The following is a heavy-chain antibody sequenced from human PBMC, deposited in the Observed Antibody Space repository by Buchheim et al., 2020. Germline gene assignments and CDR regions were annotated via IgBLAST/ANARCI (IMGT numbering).Heavy chain of an antibody. Sequence: QVQVVESGGGVVQPGGSLRLSCAASGFAFKNYGMHWVRQAPGKGLEWVALISYDGSKKYYGDSVKGRFLISRDNSKNTLYLQMNSLRAEDTAVYHCAKAHYYGSGDYYSRLGYFFGMGVWGPGTT. D-gene: IGHD3-10*01. V-gene: IGHV3-30*18. J-gene: IGHJ6*02. CDR1: GFAFKNYG. CDR2: ISYDGSKK. CDR3: AKAHYYGSGDYYSRLGYFFGMGV.